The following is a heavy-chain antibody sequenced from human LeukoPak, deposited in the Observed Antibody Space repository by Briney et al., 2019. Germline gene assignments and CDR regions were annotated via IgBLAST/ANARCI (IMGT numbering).Heavy chain of an antibody. CDR2: INPNSGDT. D-gene: IGHD1-26*01. Sequence: GASVKVSCKASGYTLTGYYIHWVRQAPRQGLEWMGWINPNSGDTRYIQKFQGRVTVTRDTSISTAYVELIRLRSDDTAVYYCARDGAVNTFDYWGQGTLVAVSS. CDR3: ARDGAVNTFDY. CDR1: GYTLTGYY. V-gene: IGHV1-2*02. J-gene: IGHJ4*02.